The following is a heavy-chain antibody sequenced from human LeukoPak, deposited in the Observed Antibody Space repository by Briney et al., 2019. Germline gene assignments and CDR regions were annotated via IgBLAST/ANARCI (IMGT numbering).Heavy chain of an antibody. CDR3: ARGVSGNYYEEGFDS. J-gene: IGHJ4*02. D-gene: IGHD1-26*01. CDR2: MNPDSGYT. CDR1: GYTFTTYD. Sequence: ASVKVSCKASGYTFTTYDINWVRQAPGQGLEWMGWMNPDSGYTGYAQKFQGRVTMTRDSSINTAFMELGGLRSEDTAVCSCARGVSGNYYEEGFDSWGQGTLVTVSS. V-gene: IGHV1-8*01.